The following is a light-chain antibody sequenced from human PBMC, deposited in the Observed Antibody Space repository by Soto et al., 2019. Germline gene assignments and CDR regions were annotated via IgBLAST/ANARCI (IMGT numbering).Light chain of an antibody. V-gene: IGLV2-14*01. CDR1: SSDGGGYNY. J-gene: IGLJ1*01. CDR3: SPYKRIRNYV. Sequence: SSLAHPASFSDCLGHSSTIACPGTSSDGGGYNYVSWYQQHPGKAPKLMIYEVSNRPSGVSNRFSGSKSGNTASMPISALPDEDEDDYYCSPYKRIRNYVSGTGN. CDR2: EVS.